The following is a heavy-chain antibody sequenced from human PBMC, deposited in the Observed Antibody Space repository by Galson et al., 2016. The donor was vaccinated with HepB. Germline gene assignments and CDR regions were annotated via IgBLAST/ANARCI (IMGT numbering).Heavy chain of an antibody. CDR1: GFSLSNGRMG. Sequence: PALVKPTQTLTLTCNVSGFSLSNGRMGVNWIRQPPGKALEWLAHIFSNDEKSYSISLINRLSISKDSSKSQVVLTMTNMEPVDTGTYYCATSATGDFQFSDSDDWGQGTLVTVSS. CDR2: IFSNDEK. J-gene: IGHJ4*02. V-gene: IGHV2-26*01. D-gene: IGHD4-17*01. CDR3: ATSATGDFQFSDSDD.